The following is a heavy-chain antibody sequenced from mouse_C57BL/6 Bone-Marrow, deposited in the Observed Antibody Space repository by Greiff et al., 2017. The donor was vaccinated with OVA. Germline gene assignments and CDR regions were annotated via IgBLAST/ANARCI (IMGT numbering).Heavy chain of an antibody. J-gene: IGHJ1*03. CDR3: TRENYSNYEYFDV. CDR1: GFTFSSYA. CDR2: ISSGGDYI. D-gene: IGHD2-5*01. Sequence: DVKLVESGAGLVKPGGSLKLSCAASGFTFSSYAMSWVRQTPEKRLEWVAYISSGGDYIYYADTVKGRFTISRDNARNTLYLQMSSLKSEDTAMYYCTRENYSNYEYFDVWGTGTTVTVSS. V-gene: IGHV5-9-1*02.